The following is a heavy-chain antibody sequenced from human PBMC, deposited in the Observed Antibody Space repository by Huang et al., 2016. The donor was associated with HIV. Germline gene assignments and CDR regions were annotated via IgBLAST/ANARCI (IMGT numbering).Heavy chain of an antibody. CDR3: ARHSVLVRPDF. Sequence: QLQVQESGPGLVKPSATLSLTCTVSGGSISSSSYFWTWIRQPPGKGLEWIGSSYYRGSTYYNPSLKSRVIISGDTSKNQFSLKLSSVTAADTAVYYCARHSVLVRPDFWGQGTLVTVSS. D-gene: IGHD3-3*02. CDR2: SYYRGST. J-gene: IGHJ4*02. CDR1: GGSISSSSYF. V-gene: IGHV4-39*01.